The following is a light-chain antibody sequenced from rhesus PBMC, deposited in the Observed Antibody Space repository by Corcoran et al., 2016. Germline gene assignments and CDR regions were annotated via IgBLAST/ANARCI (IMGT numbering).Light chain of an antibody. CDR1: QSVSSY. CDR3: QQYNNWKT. CDR2: GAS. Sequence: EIVMTQSPATLSLSPGERATLSCRASQSVSSYVAWYQQKPEQAPRLLIYGASSRATGIPDRFSGSGSWTDFTLIISSLEPEDVGVYYWQQYNNWKTVGQGTKVEIK. V-gene: IGKV3S9*01. J-gene: IGKJ1*01.